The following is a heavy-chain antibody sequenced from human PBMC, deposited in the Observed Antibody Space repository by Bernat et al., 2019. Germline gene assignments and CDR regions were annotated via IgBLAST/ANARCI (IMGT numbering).Heavy chain of an antibody. CDR1: GFTFSDYY. CDR2: ISSSSYT. CDR3: ARERVGYSGYDAPYYYYYMDV. Sequence: QVQLVESGGGLVKPGGSLRLSCAASGFTFSDYYMSWICQVPGKGLEWVSYISSSSYTNYADSVKGRFTVTRDNAKNSLYLQMKSLRAEDTAVYYCARERVGYSGYDAPYYYYYMDVRGKGTTVTVSS. J-gene: IGHJ6*03. V-gene: IGHV3-11*05. D-gene: IGHD5-12*01.